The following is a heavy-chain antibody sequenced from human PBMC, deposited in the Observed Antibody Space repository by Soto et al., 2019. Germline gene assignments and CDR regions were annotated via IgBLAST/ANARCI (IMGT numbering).Heavy chain of an antibody. CDR3: ARVKGGYSYGSLYYYYGMDV. Sequence: SVKVSCKISGHTLTELSIHWVRQAPGKGLEWMGGIIPIFGTANYAQKFQGRVTITADESTSTAYMELSSLRSEDTAVYYCARVKGGYSYGSLYYYYGMDVWGQGTTVTVSS. D-gene: IGHD5-18*01. J-gene: IGHJ6*02. V-gene: IGHV1-69*13. CDR2: IIPIFGTA. CDR1: GHTLTELS.